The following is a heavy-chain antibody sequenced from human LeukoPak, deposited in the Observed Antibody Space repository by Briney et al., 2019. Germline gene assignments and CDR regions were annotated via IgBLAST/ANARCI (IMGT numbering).Heavy chain of an antibody. CDR1: GGSFSGYY. CDR2: INHSGST. V-gene: IGHV4-34*01. D-gene: IGHD3-3*01. Sequence: SETLSLTCAVYGGSFSGYYWSWIRQPPGKGLEWIGEINHSGSTNYNPSLKSRVTISVDTSKNQFSLKLSSVTAADTAVYYCARGYRGFLKRDYYVDVWGKGTTVTVSS. CDR3: ARGYRGFLKRDYYVDV. J-gene: IGHJ6*03.